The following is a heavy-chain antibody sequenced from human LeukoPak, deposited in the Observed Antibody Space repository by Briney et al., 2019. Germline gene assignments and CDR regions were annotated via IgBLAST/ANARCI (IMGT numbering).Heavy chain of an antibody. D-gene: IGHD4-23*01. Sequence: PSETLSLTCTVSGGSINSSSYYWGWIRQPPGKGLEWIGSIYYSGSTYYNPSLKSRVTISVDTSKNQFSLKLRSVTAADTAVYYCGRVGAAHPSDYGGYYYFDYWGQGNLVTVSS. V-gene: IGHV4-39*07. J-gene: IGHJ4*02. CDR1: GGSINSSSYY. CDR2: IYYSGST. CDR3: GRVGAAHPSDYGGYYYFDY.